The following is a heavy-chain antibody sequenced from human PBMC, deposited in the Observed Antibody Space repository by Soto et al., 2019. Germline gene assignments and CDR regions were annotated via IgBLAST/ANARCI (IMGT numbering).Heavy chain of an antibody. CDR3: ARGVRITIFRVVITKYYFDY. D-gene: IGHD3-3*01. CDR1: GGSFSGYY. Sequence: QVQLQQWGAGLLKPSETLSLTCAVYGGSFSGYYWSWIRQPPGKGLEWIGEINHSGSTNYNPSLQSLVTISVGSSKNHSSLKLSSVTAADTAVYDCARGVRITIFRVVITKYYFDYWGQGTLVTVSS. CDR2: INHSGST. J-gene: IGHJ4*02. V-gene: IGHV4-34*01.